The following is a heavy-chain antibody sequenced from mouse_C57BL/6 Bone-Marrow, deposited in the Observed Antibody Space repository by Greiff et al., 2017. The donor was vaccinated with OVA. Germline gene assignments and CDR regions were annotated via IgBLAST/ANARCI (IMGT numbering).Heavy chain of an antibody. CDR1: GYTFTSYG. CDR3: ARWAYYTGYAMDY. CDR2: IYPRSGNT. J-gene: IGHJ4*01. V-gene: IGHV1-81*01. D-gene: IGHD2-12*01. Sequence: LVESGAELARPGASVKLSCKASGYTFTSYGISWVKQRTGQGLEWIGEIYPRSGNTYYNEKFKGKATLTADKSSSTAYMELRSLTSEDSAVYFCARWAYYTGYAMDYWGQGTSVTVSS.